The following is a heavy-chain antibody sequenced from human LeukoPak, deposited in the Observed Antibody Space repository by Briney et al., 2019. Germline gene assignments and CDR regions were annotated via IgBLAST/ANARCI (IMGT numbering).Heavy chain of an antibody. CDR3: AKDSDSSGWYSPNYYYGMDV. V-gene: IGHV3-30*18. Sequence: GRSLRLSCAASGFTFSSYGMHWVRQAPGKGLEWVAVISYGGSNKYYADSVKGRFTISRDNSKNTLYLQMNSLRAEDTAVYYCAKDSDSSGWYSPNYYYGMDVWGQGTTVTVSS. CDR2: ISYGGSNK. D-gene: IGHD6-19*01. CDR1: GFTFSSYG. J-gene: IGHJ6*02.